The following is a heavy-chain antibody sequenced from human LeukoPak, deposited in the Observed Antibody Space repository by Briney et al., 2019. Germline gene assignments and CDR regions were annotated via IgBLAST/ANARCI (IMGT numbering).Heavy chain of an antibody. Sequence: QPGGSLRLSCEASGFSFTNYWMSWVRQAPGKGLEWLANTNQDGNQKYYVDSVKGRFTISRDNAKKSLYLQMNSLRSEDTAVYFCASGANSGFWGQGTLVTVSS. J-gene: IGHJ1*01. D-gene: IGHD6-19*01. CDR3: ASGANSGF. CDR2: TNQDGNQK. V-gene: IGHV3-7*01. CDR1: GFSFTNYW.